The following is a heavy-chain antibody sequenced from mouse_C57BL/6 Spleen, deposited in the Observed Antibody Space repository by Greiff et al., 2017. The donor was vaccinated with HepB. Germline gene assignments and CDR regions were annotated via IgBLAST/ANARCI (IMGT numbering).Heavy chain of an antibody. CDR1: GYTFTSYW. CDR3: ARSGVGYYGSSYEDYAMDY. CDR2: IHPNSGST. D-gene: IGHD1-1*01. Sequence: QVQLQQPGAELVKPGASVKLSCKASGYTFTSYWMHWVKQRPGQGLEWIGMIHPNSGSTNYNEKFKSKATLTVDKSSSTAYMQLSSLTSEDSAVYYCARSGVGYYGSSYEDYAMDYWGQGTSVTVSS. V-gene: IGHV1-64*01. J-gene: IGHJ4*01.